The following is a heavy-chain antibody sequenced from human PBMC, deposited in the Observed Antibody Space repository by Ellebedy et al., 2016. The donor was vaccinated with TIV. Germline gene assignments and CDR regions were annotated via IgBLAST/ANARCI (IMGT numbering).Heavy chain of an antibody. Sequence: AASVKVSCKASGCTFSSYAISWVRQAPGQGLEWMGGIIPIFGTANYAQKFQGRVTITADESTSTAYMELSSMRSEDTAVYYCARGLDYYDSSGYQSGFDYWGQGTLVTVSS. D-gene: IGHD3-22*01. J-gene: IGHJ4*02. CDR1: GCTFSSYA. V-gene: IGHV1-69*13. CDR3: ARGLDYYDSSGYQSGFDY. CDR2: IIPIFGTA.